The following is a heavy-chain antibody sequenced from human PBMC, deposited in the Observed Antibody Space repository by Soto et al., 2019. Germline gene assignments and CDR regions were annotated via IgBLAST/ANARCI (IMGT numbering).Heavy chain of an antibody. D-gene: IGHD3-10*01. CDR1: GYTFTSYD. CDR2: MNPNSGNT. CDR3: ARGRPIGSRFSEGLFI. V-gene: IGHV1-8*01. J-gene: IGHJ4*02. Sequence: ASVKVSCKASGYTFTSYDINWVRQATGQGLEWTGWMNPNSGNTGYAQKFQGRVTMTRNTSISTAYMELSSLRSEDTAVYYCARGRPIGSRFSEGLFIWGQGTLVTVSS.